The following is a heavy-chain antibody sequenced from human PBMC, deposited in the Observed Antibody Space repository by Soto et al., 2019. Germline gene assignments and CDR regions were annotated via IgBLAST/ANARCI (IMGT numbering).Heavy chain of an antibody. V-gene: IGHV3-30-3*01. J-gene: IGHJ4*02. Sequence: QVQLVESGGGVVQPGRSLRLSCAASGFTFSSYAMHWVRQAPGKGLEWVAVISYDGSNKYYADSVKGRFTISRDNSKNSLYLQMNRLRAEDTAVYYSARDSATMVRGVTLYCFDYWGQGTLVTVSS. CDR2: ISYDGSNK. CDR1: GFTFSSYA. D-gene: IGHD3-10*01. CDR3: ARDSATMVRGVTLYCFDY.